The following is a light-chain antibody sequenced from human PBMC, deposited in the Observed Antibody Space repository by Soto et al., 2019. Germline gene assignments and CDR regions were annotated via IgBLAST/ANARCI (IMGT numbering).Light chain of an antibody. CDR1: QTIGTY. J-gene: IGKJ3*01. CDR2: AAS. Sequence: DIQMTQSPSSLSASVGDRITITCRASQTIGTYLSWYNQRPGKAPKLLIYAASTLQRGVPLRFSGSGSGTDFTLTISSLQPEDFATYYCQQSYSIPRTFGPGTKVDIK. V-gene: IGKV1-39*01. CDR3: QQSYSIPRT.